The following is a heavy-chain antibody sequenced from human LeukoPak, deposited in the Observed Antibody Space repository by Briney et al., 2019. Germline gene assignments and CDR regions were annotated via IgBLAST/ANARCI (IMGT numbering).Heavy chain of an antibody. CDR2: IYYSGST. CDR3: ARGRPLIYGY. Sequence: SETLFLTCTVSGGSISSYYWSWIRQPPGKGLEWIGYIYYSGSTNYNPSLKSRVTISVDTSRNQFSLKLSSVTAADTAVYYCARGRPLIYGYWGQGTLVTVSS. J-gene: IGHJ4*02. CDR1: GGSISSYY. D-gene: IGHD2-8*01. V-gene: IGHV4-59*01.